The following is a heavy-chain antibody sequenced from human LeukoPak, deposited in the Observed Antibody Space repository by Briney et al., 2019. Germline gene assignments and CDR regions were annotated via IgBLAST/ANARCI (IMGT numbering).Heavy chain of an antibody. Sequence: SETLSLTCTVSGYSISNGYYWDWIRQPPGRGLEWIGNIYRSGSTSYNPSLKSRVTISVDTSKNQFSLKVNSVTAADTAVYCARRHGSGWFYYWGQGTLVTVSS. CDR1: GYSISNGYY. V-gene: IGHV4-38-2*02. D-gene: IGHD6-19*01. CDR2: IYRSGST. CDR3: ARRHGSGWFYY. J-gene: IGHJ4*02.